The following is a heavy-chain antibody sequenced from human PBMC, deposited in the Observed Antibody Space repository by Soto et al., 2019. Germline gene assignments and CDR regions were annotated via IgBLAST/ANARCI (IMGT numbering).Heavy chain of an antibody. CDR3: ARASMYIWNDH. CDR1: GYTFTTYD. D-gene: IGHD1-20*01. CDR2: VNPSSGNT. J-gene: IGHJ5*02. Sequence: QVQLVQSGAEVKRPGASVKVSCEASGYTFTTYDINWVRQASGQGLEWMGCVNPSSGNTVYAQKFHGRVTMTRDTSISTGYMELSSLKSDDTAIYYCARASMYIWNDHWGQGTLVTVSS. V-gene: IGHV1-8*01.